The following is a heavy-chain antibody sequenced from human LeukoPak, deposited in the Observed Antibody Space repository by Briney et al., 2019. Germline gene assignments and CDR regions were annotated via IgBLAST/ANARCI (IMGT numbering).Heavy chain of an antibody. D-gene: IGHD3-10*01. J-gene: IGHJ4*02. CDR3: AHSHPAIITAVNRYFDY. V-gene: IGHV2-5*01. Sequence: GSGPTLVKPTATLTLTCSFSGMSLSATGVAVGWIRQPPGKAPEWLALIYWNGDKRYSPSLKSRLTISKDTSKDQVVLAMSNMDPVDTGTYYCAHSHPAIITAVNRYFDYWGQGTLVTVSS. CDR1: GMSLSATGVA. CDR2: IYWNGDK.